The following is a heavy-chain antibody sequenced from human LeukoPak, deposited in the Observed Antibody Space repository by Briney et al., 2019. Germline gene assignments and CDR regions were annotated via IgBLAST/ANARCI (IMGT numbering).Heavy chain of an antibody. D-gene: IGHD6-13*01. J-gene: IGHJ4*02. CDR2: IIPIFGTA. CDR3: ARGTLRIAAAGRFDY. Sequence: ASVKVSCKASGGTFSSYAISWVRQAPGQGLEWMGGIIPIFGTANYAQKFQGRVTITTDESTSTAYMEPSSLRSEDTAVYYCARGTLRIAAAGRFDYWGQGTLVTVSS. V-gene: IGHV1-69*05. CDR1: GGTFSSYA.